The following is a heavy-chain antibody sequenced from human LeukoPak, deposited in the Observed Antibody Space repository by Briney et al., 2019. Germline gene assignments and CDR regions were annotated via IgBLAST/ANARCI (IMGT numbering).Heavy chain of an antibody. D-gene: IGHD1-7*01. CDR2: INHSGST. Sequence: SETLSLTCAVYGGSFSGYYWSWIRQPPGKGLEWIGEINHSGSTNYNPSLKSRVTISVDTSKNQFSLKLSSVTAADTAVYYCAGGLVVTGTTRRDYFDYWGQGTLVTVSS. V-gene: IGHV4-34*01. CDR3: AGGLVVTGTTRRDYFDY. J-gene: IGHJ4*02. CDR1: GGSFSGYY.